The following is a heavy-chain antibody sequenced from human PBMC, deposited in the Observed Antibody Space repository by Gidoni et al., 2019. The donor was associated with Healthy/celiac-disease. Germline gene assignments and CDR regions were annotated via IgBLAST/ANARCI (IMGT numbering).Heavy chain of an antibody. CDR3: ATGGLTAKRGYSYQGDAFDI. CDR1: GYTFTDYY. D-gene: IGHD5-18*01. Sequence: EVQLVQSGPESKKPAATVNISCKVSGYTFTDYYMHWVQQAPGKGLEWMGLVDPEDGETIYAEKFQGRVTITADTSTDTAYMELSSLRSEDTAVYYCATGGLTAKRGYSYQGDAFDIWGQGTMVTVSS. CDR2: VDPEDGET. J-gene: IGHJ3*02. V-gene: IGHV1-69-2*01.